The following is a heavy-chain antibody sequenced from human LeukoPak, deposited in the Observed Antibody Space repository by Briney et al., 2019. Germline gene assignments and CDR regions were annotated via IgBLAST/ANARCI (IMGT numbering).Heavy chain of an antibody. CDR1: GGSISSGAYF. J-gene: IGHJ5*02. CDR2: IYYSGTT. V-gene: IGHV4-31*03. CDR3: ARDYDSSGFRFDP. D-gene: IGHD3-22*01. Sequence: SETLSLTCTVSGGSISSGAYFWSWIRQHPGKGLEWIGFIYYSGTTYYNPSLKSRVTLSKDTSKNHFSLTLSSVTAADTAVYYCARDYDSSGFRFDPWGPGTLVTVSS.